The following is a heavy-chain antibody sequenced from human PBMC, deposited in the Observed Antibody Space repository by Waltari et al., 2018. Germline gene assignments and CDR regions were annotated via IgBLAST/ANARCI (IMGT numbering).Heavy chain of an antibody. D-gene: IGHD3-10*01. CDR1: GFPFSPYA. J-gene: IGHJ4*02. CDR2: ISYDGSIK. Sequence: QVQLVASGGGVVHPGGSLRLSCAASGFPFSPYAFHWVRQAPGKGLEWVAVISYDGSIKYNADSVEGRFTISRDNARNTMSLQMNSLTTEDTAVYYCARGGLEWFGELFDYWGQGTLVTVSS. CDR3: ARGGLEWFGELFDY. V-gene: IGHV3-30*01.